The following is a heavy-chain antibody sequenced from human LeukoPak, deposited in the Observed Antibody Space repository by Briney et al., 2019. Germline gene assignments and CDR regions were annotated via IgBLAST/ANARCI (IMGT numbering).Heavy chain of an antibody. J-gene: IGHJ4*02. D-gene: IGHD3-10*01. CDR3: AKAPAYYYGSGSFLAY. V-gene: IGHV3-23*01. Sequence: GRSLRLSCAASGFIFRTYSMHWVRQAPGKGLEWVSTIDTSGDDTFYADSVKGRFTISRDNSKNTLYLQMNSLRAEDTAVYYCAKAPAYYYGSGSFLAYWGQGSLVTVSS. CDR1: GFIFRTYS. CDR2: IDTSGDDT.